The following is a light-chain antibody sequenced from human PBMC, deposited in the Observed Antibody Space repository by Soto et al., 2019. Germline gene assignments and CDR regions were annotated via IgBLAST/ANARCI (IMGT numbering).Light chain of an antibody. V-gene: IGKV1-5*03. CDR2: KAS. CDR1: QNISRW. CDR3: QQYNSYPNT. J-gene: IGKJ2*01. Sequence: DLQMTQSPSTLAASLGDRVTITCRASQNISRWLAWYQQKPGTAPKLLIYKASTSESGVPSRFSGSGSGTDFTLTISSLQPDDVATYYCQQYNSYPNTFGQGTKVDIK.